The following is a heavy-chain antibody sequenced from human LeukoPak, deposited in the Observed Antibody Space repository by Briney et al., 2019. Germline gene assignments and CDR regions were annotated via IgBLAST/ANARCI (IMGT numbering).Heavy chain of an antibody. CDR1: GFTFINAW. CDR3: STSPGDESDF. D-gene: IGHD2-21*01. V-gene: IGHV3-15*01. CDR2: IKSNTDGGTT. Sequence: AGSLRLSCAASGFTFINAWMTWVRQAPGKGLEWVGRIKSNTDGGTTDYAAPVKGRFSTSRDDSKNTLYLQMNSLKTEDTAVYYCSTSPGDESDFWGQGTLVTVSS. J-gene: IGHJ4*02.